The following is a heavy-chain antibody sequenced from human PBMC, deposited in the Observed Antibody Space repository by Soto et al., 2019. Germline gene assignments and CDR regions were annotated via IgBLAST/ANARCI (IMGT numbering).Heavy chain of an antibody. D-gene: IGHD4-17*01. V-gene: IGHV4-61*01. Sequence: PSETLSLTCTVSGGSVSSGSYYWSWIRQPPGKGLEWIGYIYYSGSTNYNPSLKSRVTISVDTSKNQFSLKLSSVTAADTAVYYCARDGVGGDYEFDERGQGTLVTVSS. CDR2: IYYSGST. CDR3: ARDGVGGDYEFDE. CDR1: GGSVSSGSYY. J-gene: IGHJ4*02.